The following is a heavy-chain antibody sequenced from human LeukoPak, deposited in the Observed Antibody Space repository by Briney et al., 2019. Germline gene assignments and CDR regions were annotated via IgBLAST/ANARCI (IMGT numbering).Heavy chain of an antibody. V-gene: IGHV3-74*01. D-gene: IGHD2-2*01. J-gene: IGHJ3*02. CDR1: GFTFSSYW. CDR3: ARGVVPAAIGDAFDI. CDR2: IKMDGSIT. Sequence: PGGSLRLSCAASGFTFSSYWMHWVRHAPGKGLVWVARIKMDGSITNYADSVRGRFSISRDNAKDTLYLQMNSLRAEDTAVYYCARGVVPAAIGDAFDIWGQGTMVTVSS.